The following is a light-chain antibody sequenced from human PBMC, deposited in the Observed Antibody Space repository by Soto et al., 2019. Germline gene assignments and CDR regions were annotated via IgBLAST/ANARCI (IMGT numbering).Light chain of an antibody. CDR1: LDIGID. CDR3: LQHNNFPRT. CDR2: AAS. J-gene: IGKJ2*01. Sequence: DIQMTQSPSSLSASLGDRVTMTCRTSLDIGIDLAWYQQKPGKAPKRLVYAASNVQSGVPSRFSASGSGTEFTLTINNLQPEDFTTYYCLQHNNFPRTFGQGTKLEVK. V-gene: IGKV1-17*02.